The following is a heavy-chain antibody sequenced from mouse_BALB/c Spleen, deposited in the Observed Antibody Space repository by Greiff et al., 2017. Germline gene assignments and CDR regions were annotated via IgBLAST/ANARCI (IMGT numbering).Heavy chain of an antibody. CDR1: GFAFSSYD. V-gene: IGHV5-12-1*01. Sequence: EVMLVESGGGLVKPGGSLKLSCAASGFAFSSYDMSWVRQTPEKRLEWVAYISSGGGSTYYPDTVKGRFTISRDNAKNTLYLQMSSLKSEDTAMYYCARGIYYGFFAYWGQGTLVTVSA. CDR3: ARGIYYGFFAY. D-gene: IGHD2-2*01. CDR2: ISSGGGST. J-gene: IGHJ3*01.